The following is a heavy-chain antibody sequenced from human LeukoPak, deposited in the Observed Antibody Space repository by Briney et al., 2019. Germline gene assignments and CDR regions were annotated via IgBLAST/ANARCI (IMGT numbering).Heavy chain of an antibody. J-gene: IGHJ4*02. CDR2: ISAYNVNT. V-gene: IGHV1-18*01. CDR1: GYTFSSYG. Sequence: ASVKVSCKASGYTFSSYGISWVRQAPGQGLEWMGWISAYNVNTNYAQKLQGRVTMTTDTSTSTAYMELRSLRSDDTAVYYCARDGGASIAATGSDYWGQGTLVTVSS. D-gene: IGHD6-13*01. CDR3: ARDGGASIAATGSDY.